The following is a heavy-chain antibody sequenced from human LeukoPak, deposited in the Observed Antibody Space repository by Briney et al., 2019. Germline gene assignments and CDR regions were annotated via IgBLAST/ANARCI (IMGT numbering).Heavy chain of an antibody. CDR2: ISSGSSNI. V-gene: IGHV3-21*01. CDR1: GFTFSSYS. CDR3: ARVYYDTRSFDY. D-gene: IGHD3-22*01. Sequence: GGSLRLSCAASGFTFSSYSMNWVRQAPGKGLEWVSSISSGSSNIYYADSLKGRFTISRDNAKNSLYLQMYSLRAEDTAVYYCARVYYDTRSFDYWGQGTLVTVSS. J-gene: IGHJ4*02.